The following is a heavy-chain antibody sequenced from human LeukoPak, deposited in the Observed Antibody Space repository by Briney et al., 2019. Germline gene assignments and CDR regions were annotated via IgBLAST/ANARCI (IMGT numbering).Heavy chain of an antibody. CDR1: GFTFDDYA. CDR3: ARDQVSVAGTGIDY. Sequence: GRSLRLSCAASGFTFDDYAMHWVRQAPGKGLEWVSGISWNSGSIGYADSVKGRFTISRDNAKNSLYLQMNSLRAEDTAVYYCARDQVSVAGTGIDYWGQGTLVTVSS. J-gene: IGHJ4*02. CDR2: ISWNSGSI. D-gene: IGHD6-19*01. V-gene: IGHV3-9*01.